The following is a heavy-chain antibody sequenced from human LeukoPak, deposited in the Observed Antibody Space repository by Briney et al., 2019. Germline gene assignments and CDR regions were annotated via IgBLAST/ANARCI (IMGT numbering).Heavy chain of an antibody. Sequence: SGGSLRLSCGASGITFSSYSMNWVRQAPGKGLEWVSYISSSGSTKYYADSVKGRFTISRDNARNSLYLQMNSLRAEDTAVYYCARGSGYDTLDYWGQGTLVTVSS. J-gene: IGHJ4*02. CDR2: ISSSGSTK. CDR3: ARGSGYDTLDY. V-gene: IGHV3-48*01. D-gene: IGHD5-12*01. CDR1: GITFSSYS.